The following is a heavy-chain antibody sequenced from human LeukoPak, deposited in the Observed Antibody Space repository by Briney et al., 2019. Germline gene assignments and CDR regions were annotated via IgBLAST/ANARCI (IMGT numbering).Heavy chain of an antibody. CDR3: AKGRSRYSSSSAEFFQH. CDR2: IRDDVSNK. Sequence: GGSLRLSCAASGFTFSSYDMHWVRQAPGKGLEWVAFIRDDVSNKYCPDSVKGRFNISRDNSNNTLYLQMNSLRVEDTAMYYCAKGRSRYSSSSAEFFQHWGQGTLVTVSS. D-gene: IGHD6-6*01. V-gene: IGHV3-30*02. J-gene: IGHJ1*01. CDR1: GFTFSSYD.